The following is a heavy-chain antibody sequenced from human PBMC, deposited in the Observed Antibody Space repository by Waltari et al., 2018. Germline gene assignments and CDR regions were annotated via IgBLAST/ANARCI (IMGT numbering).Heavy chain of an antibody. V-gene: IGHV3-30*02. CDR3: AKIPFRYYYMDV. Sequence: QVQLVESGGGVVQPGGSLRLSCAASGFTFSSYGMPWVRQAPGKGLEWVAFIRYDGSNKYYADSVKGRFTISRDNSKNTLYLQMNSLRAEDTAVYYCAKIPFRYYYMDVWGKGTTVTISS. J-gene: IGHJ6*03. CDR1: GFTFSSYG. D-gene: IGHD2-2*02. CDR2: IRYDGSNK.